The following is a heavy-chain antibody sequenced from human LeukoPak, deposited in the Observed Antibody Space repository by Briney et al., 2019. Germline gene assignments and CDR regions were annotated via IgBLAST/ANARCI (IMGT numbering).Heavy chain of an antibody. CDR2: IYYSGST. CDR3: ARHVGFITMVRGVINNNWFDP. J-gene: IGHJ5*02. V-gene: IGHV4-59*08. CDR1: GGSISSYY. D-gene: IGHD3-10*01. Sequence: SETLSLTCTVYGGSISSYYWSWIRQPPGKGLEWIGYIYYSGSTNYNPSLKSRVTISVDTSKNQFSLKLTSVTAADTAAYYCARHVGFITMVRGVINNNWFDPWGQGTLVTVSS.